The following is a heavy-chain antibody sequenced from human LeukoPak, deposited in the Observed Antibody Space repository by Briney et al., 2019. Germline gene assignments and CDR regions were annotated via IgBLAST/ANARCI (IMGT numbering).Heavy chain of an antibody. D-gene: IGHD6-19*01. CDR3: GKDGGQYSSGPEFDP. J-gene: IGHJ5*02. Sequence: GGSLRLSCTASGIVFSRYAMNWARQSPGRGLEWLSVISGGGERTFYADSVQGRVTTSRDNSKNMVYQQMNSRRADDTAIYYCGKDGGQYSSGPEFDPRGQGALVTVSS. CDR1: GIVFSRYA. V-gene: IGHV3-23*01. CDR2: ISGGGERT.